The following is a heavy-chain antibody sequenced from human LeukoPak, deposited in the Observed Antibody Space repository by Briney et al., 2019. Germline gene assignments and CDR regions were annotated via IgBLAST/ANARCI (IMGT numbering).Heavy chain of an antibody. CDR1: GYTVTSYG. D-gene: IGHD5-12*01. V-gene: IGHV1-18*04. CDR3: ARVSGGYVVGNY. Sequence: ASVKVSCTASGYTVTSYGISWVRQAPGQGLEWMGWISAYNGNTNYAQKHQGRVTMTTDTSTSTAYMELRSLRSDDAAVYYCARVSGGYVVGNYWGQGTLVAVSS. CDR2: ISAYNGNT. J-gene: IGHJ4*02.